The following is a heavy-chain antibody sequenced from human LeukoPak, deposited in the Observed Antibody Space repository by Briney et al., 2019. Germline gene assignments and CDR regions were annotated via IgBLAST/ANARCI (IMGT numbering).Heavy chain of an antibody. V-gene: IGHV3-21*01. CDR1: GFTFSSYS. CDR3: ARIAVAGFDY. D-gene: IGHD6-19*01. Sequence: GGSLRLSCAASGFTFSSYSMNWVRQAPGKGLEWVSSISSSSSYIYYADSVKGRFTISRDNAKNSLYLQMNSMRAEDAAVYYCARIAVAGFDYWGQGTLVTVSS. J-gene: IGHJ4*02. CDR2: ISSSSSYI.